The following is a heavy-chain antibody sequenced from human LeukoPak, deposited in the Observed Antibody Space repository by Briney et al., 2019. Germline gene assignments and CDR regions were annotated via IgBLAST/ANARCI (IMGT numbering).Heavy chain of an antibody. V-gene: IGHV4-34*01. CDR2: INHSGST. J-gene: IGHJ4*02. D-gene: IGHD5-18*01. CDR1: GGSFSGYC. CDR3: ATNTAMLRYFDY. Sequence: PSETLSLTCAVYGGSFSGYCWSWIRQPPGKGLEWIGEINHSGSTNYNPSLKSRVTTSVDTSKNQFSLKLSSVAAADTAVYYCATNTAMLRYFDYWGQGTLVTVSS.